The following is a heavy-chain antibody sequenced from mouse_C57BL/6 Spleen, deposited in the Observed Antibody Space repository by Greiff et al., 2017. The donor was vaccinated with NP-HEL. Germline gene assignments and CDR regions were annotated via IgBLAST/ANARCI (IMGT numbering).Heavy chain of an antibody. CDR3: AREQRRLSGAMDY. J-gene: IGHJ4*01. D-gene: IGHD3-2*02. V-gene: IGHV1-78*01. CDR1: GYTFTDYT. Sequence: VQLQESDAELVKPGASVKISCKASGYTFTDYTIHWMKQRPGQGLEWIGYIYPRDGSTNYNEKFKGKATLTVDKSSSTAYMQLSSLTSEASAVSFCAREQRRLSGAMDYWGQGTSVTVFS. CDR2: IYPRDGST.